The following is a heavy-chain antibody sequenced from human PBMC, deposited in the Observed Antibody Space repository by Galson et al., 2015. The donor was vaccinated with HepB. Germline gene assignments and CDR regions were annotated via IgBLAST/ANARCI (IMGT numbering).Heavy chain of an antibody. J-gene: IGHJ1*01. Sequence: SVKVSCKASGYTFTSYGISWVRQAPGQGLEWMGWISAYNGNTNYAQKLQGRVTMTTDTSTSTAYMELRSLRSDDTAVYYCARAPQTYSGSYYFQHWGQGTLVTVSS. CDR2: ISAYNGNT. D-gene: IGHD1-26*01. CDR1: GYTFTSYG. CDR3: ARAPQTYSGSYYFQH. V-gene: IGHV1-18*01.